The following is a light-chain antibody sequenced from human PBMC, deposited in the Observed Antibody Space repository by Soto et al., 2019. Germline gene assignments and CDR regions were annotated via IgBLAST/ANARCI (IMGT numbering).Light chain of an antibody. Sequence: EIVMTQSPCTLSLSPGERATISCRASQSVSSNYLACYQKKPGQAPLLLIFGASSRACGIPYRFSGSGSGTDFTLTIGRLEPEDFAVYYCQQYGRSPATFGQGTKVEIK. V-gene: IGKV3-20*01. J-gene: IGKJ1*01. CDR3: QQYGRSPAT. CDR2: GAS. CDR1: QSVSSNY.